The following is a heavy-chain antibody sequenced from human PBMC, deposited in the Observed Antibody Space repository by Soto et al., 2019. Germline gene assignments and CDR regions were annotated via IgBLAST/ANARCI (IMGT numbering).Heavy chain of an antibody. CDR2: IKEDGSEK. Sequence: EVQVVESGGGLVQPGGSLRLSCAASGFRFSSYWMSWVRQAPGKGLEWVANIKEDGSEKYYVDSVKGRFSISRDNAKNSLYLQMNSLRAEDTAVYYCARVGAPGGCYYYFDYWGRGTQVIVSS. V-gene: IGHV3-7*01. D-gene: IGHD3-22*01. CDR1: GFRFSSYW. J-gene: IGHJ4*02. CDR3: ARVGAPGGCYYYFDY.